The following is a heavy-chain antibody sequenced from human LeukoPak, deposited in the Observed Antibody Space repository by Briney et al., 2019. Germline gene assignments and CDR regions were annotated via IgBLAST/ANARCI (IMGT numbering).Heavy chain of an antibody. CDR2: ISGSGGST. V-gene: IGHV3-23*01. Sequence: GGSLRLSCAASGFTFSSYAMSWVRQAPGKGLEWVSAISGSGGSTYCADSVKGRFTISRDNSKNTLYLQMNSLRAEDTAVYYCAKARPVVPAPTPFDYWGQGTLVTVSS. CDR3: AKARPVVPAPTPFDY. D-gene: IGHD2-2*01. CDR1: GFTFSSYA. J-gene: IGHJ4*02.